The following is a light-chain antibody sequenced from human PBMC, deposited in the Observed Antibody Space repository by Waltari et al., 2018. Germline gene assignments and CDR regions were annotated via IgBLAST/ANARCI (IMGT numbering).Light chain of an antibody. V-gene: IGLV2-23*02. Sequence: QSALTQPAAVSGSPGQSVTISCTGAFSDIGRFVIVSWYQQLPGNAPKLVISDVSKRPSGVSDRFSGSKSGDTASLTISGLQFEDEAEYYCCSYAGNYVWVFGGGTRLTVL. CDR2: DVS. J-gene: IGLJ3*02. CDR3: CSYAGNYVWV. CDR1: FSDIGRFVI.